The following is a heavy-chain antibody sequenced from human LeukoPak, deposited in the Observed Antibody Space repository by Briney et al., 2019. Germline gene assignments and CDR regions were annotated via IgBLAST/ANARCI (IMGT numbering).Heavy chain of an antibody. CDR3: ARGRFGSC. J-gene: IGHJ1*01. Sequence: PGGSLRLSCEASGLTLSTDWMSWVRQTPGKGLEWVANIKHDGSEKNYVDSVRGRFTISRDNAKNSVYLQMNSLRAEDTAVYYCARGRFGSCWGQGTLVTVSS. CDR2: IKHDGSEK. CDR1: GLTLSTDW. D-gene: IGHD6-13*01. V-gene: IGHV3-7*02.